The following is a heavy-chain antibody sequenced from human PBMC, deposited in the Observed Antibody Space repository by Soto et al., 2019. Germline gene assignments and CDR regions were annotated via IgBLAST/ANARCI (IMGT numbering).Heavy chain of an antibody. D-gene: IGHD4-17*01. V-gene: IGHV1-69*02. J-gene: IGHJ2*01. CDR1: GGTFSSYT. CDR2: IIPILGIA. CDR3: ARSGEDGDYDWYCDL. Sequence: QVQLVQSGAEVKKPGSSVKVSCKASGGTFSSYTISWVRQAPGQGLEWMGRIIPILGIANYAQKFQGRVTITADKSTSTAYMELSSLRSEDTAVYYCARSGEDGDYDWYCDLWGRGTLVTVSS.